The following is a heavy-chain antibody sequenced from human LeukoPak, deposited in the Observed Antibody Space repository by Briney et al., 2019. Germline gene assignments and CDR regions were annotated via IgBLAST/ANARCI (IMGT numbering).Heavy chain of an antibody. CDR1: GFTFSSYG. Sequence: GRSLRLSCAASGFTFSSYGMHWVRQAPGKGLEWVAVIWYDGSNKYYADSVKGRFTISRDNSKNTLYLQMNSLRAEDTAAYYCARDGSYFGPFDYWGQGTLVTVSS. V-gene: IGHV3-33*01. CDR2: IWYDGSNK. CDR3: ARDGSYFGPFDY. J-gene: IGHJ4*02. D-gene: IGHD1-26*01.